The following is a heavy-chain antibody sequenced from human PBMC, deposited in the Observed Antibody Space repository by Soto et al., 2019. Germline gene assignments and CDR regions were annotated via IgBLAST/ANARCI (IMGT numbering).Heavy chain of an antibody. CDR2: MNPNSGNT. Sequence: ASVKVSCKASGYTFTSYDINWVRQATGQGLEWMGWMNPNSGNTGYAQKFQGRVTMTRNTSISTAYMELSSLRSEDTAVYYCARGDGYNYYYYGMDVWGQGTTVTVSS. CDR1: GYTFTSYD. J-gene: IGHJ6*02. CDR3: ARGDGYNYYYYGMDV. V-gene: IGHV1-8*01. D-gene: IGHD5-12*01.